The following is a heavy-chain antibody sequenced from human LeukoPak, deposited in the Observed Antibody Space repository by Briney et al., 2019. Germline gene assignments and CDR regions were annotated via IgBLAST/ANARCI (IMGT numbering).Heavy chain of an antibody. Sequence: ASVKVFCKASGYTFSVFYMHWLRQAPGQGLEWMGWVNPNSGVTNYAQKFQGRVTMTRDTPINTAYMELSSLRSDDTAVYYCARNAAFDIWGQGTLVTVS. CDR3: ARNAAFDI. V-gene: IGHV1-2*02. CDR2: VNPNSGVT. J-gene: IGHJ3*02. CDR1: GYTFSVFY.